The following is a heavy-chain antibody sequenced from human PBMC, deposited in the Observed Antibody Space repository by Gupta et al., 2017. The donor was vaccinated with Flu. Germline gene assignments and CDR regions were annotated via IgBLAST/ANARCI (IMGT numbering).Heavy chain of an antibody. CDR3: AKFRAVTTAFLDS. D-gene: IGHD4-17*01. CDR1: GFTFRYSA. J-gene: IGHJ4*02. Sequence: EMQLLESGGGLVQPGGSLRLSCAASGFTFRYSAMSWVRQAPGKGLEWVSSINHSGENTYYADAVKGRFTISRDNSKNTLFLQMDSLRAEDTAIYYCAKFRAVTTAFLDSWGQGTLVTVSS. CDR2: INHSGENT. V-gene: IGHV3-23*01.